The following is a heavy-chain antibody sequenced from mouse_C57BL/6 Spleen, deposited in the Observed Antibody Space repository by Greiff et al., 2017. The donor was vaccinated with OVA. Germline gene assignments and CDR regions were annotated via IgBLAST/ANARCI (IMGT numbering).Heavy chain of an antibody. Sequence: QVQLKQSGAELVRPGASVKLSCKASGYTFTDYYINWVKQRPGQGLEWIARIYPGSGNTYYNEKFKGKATLTAEKASSTAYMQLSSLTSEDSAVYCCARFPSNHEEYFDVWGTGTTVTVSS. CDR3: ARFPSNHEEYFDV. CDR2: IYPGSGNT. J-gene: IGHJ1*03. D-gene: IGHD2-10*02. V-gene: IGHV1-76*01. CDR1: GYTFTDYY.